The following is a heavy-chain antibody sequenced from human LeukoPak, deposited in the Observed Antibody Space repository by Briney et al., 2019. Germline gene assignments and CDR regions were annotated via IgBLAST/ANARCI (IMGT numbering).Heavy chain of an antibody. J-gene: IGHJ4*02. CDR3: AREYYDYVWGSPPDY. V-gene: IGHV3-33*01. Sequence: GGSPRLSCAASGFTFSSYGMHWVRQAPGKGLEWVAVIWYDGSNKYYADSVKGRFTISRDNSKNTLYLQMNSLRAEDTAVYYCAREYYDYVWGSPPDYWGQGTLVTVSS. CDR2: IWYDGSNK. CDR1: GFTFSSYG. D-gene: IGHD3-16*01.